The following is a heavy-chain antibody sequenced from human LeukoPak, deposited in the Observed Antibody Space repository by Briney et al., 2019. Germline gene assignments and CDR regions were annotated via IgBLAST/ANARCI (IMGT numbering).Heavy chain of an antibody. CDR1: GFTFSSYA. CDR2: ISGSGGST. D-gene: IGHD3-22*01. V-gene: IGHV3-23*01. J-gene: IGHJ4*02. Sequence: PGGSLRLSCAASGFTFSSYAMSWVRQAPGKGLEWVSAISGSGGSTYYADSVKGRFTISRDNSKNTLYLQMNSLRAEDTAVYYCVKWYYYDSSGYYYGFDYWGQGTLVTVSS. CDR3: VKWYYYDSSGYYYGFDY.